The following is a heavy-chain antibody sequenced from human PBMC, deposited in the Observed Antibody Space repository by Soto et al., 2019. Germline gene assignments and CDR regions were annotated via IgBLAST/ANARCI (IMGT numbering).Heavy chain of an antibody. J-gene: IGHJ6*02. V-gene: IGHV4-59*01. CDR1: GGSISSYY. Sequence: SETLSLTCTVSGGSISSYYWSWIRPPPGKGLEWIGYIYYSGSTNYNPSLKSRVTISVDTSKNQFSLKLSSVTAADTAVYYCAGTYYYGSGSSMGDYYYGMDVWGQGTTVTVSS. CDR3: AGTYYYGSGSSMGDYYYGMDV. D-gene: IGHD3-10*01. CDR2: IYYSGST.